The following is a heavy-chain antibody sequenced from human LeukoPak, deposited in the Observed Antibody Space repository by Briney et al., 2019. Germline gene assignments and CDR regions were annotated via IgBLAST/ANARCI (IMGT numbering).Heavy chain of an antibody. CDR1: GFTFSSYG. D-gene: IGHD3-9*01. CDR3: ARVHETGYAFDI. V-gene: IGHV3-33*01. J-gene: IGHJ3*02. CDR2: IWYDGSNK. Sequence: SGGSLRLSCAASGFTFSSYGMHWVRQAPGKGLEWVAVIWYDGSNKYYADSVKGRFTISRDNSKNTLYLQMNSLRAEDTAVYYCARVHETGYAFDIWGQGTMVTVSS.